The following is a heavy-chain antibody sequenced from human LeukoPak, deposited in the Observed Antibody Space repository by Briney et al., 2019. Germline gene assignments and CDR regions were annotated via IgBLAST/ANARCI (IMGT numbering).Heavy chain of an antibody. CDR1: GGSISSYY. D-gene: IGHD6-19*01. CDR3: ARHGWYSFDY. V-gene: IGHV4-59*08. CDR2: ISYSGST. J-gene: IGHJ4*02. Sequence: PSETLSLTCTVSGGSISSYYWSWIWQPPGKGLEWIGYISYSGSTDYNPSLKSRVTMSVDTSKNQFSLNLRSVTAADTAVYYCARHGWYSFDYWGQGTLVTVSS.